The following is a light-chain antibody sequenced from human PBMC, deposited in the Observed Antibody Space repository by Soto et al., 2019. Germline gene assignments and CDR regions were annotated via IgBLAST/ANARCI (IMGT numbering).Light chain of an antibody. V-gene: IGLV2-23*02. CDR1: SSDVGSYNL. Sequence: QSVLTQPASVSGSPGQSITISCTGTSSDVGSYNLVSWYQQHPGKAPKLMIYEVSKRPSGVSNRFSGSKSGNTASLTISGLQAEDEADYYCCSYAGSSFYVFGTGTKVTVI. J-gene: IGLJ1*01. CDR3: CSYAGSSFYV. CDR2: EVS.